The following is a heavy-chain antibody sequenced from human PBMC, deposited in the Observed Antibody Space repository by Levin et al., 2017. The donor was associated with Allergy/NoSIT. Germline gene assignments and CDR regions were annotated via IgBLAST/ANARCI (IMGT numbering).Heavy chain of an antibody. CDR2: ISWNSGSI. CDR3: AKGTGMTTVTTDY. J-gene: IGHJ4*02. V-gene: IGHV3-9*01. D-gene: IGHD4-11*01. CDR1: GFTFDDYA. Sequence: GGSLRLSCAASGFTFDDYAMHWVRQAPGKGLEWVSGISWNSGSIGYADSVKGRFTISRDNAKNSLYLQMNSLRAEDTALYYCAKGTGMTTVTTDYWGQGTLVTVSS.